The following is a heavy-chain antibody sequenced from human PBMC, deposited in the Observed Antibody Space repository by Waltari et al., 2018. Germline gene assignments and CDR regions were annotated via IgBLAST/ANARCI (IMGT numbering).Heavy chain of an antibody. Sequence: QVQLQESGPGLVKPSETLSLTCAVSGYPISSGFYWGWFRQPPGKGLEWIGSIYHSGRPYYNPSLKSRVSLSVDTSTNQFSLNLISVTAADTALYYCARDRGAADYIDYWGQGTLVTVSS. CDR3: ARDRGAADYIDY. CDR2: IYHSGRP. CDR1: GYPISSGFY. D-gene: IGHD3-10*01. J-gene: IGHJ4*02. V-gene: IGHV4-38-2*02.